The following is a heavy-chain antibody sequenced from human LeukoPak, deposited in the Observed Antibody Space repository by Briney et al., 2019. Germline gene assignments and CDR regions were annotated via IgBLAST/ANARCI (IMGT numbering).Heavy chain of an antibody. Sequence: GGSLRLSCAASGFTFSSYAMHWVRQAPGKGLEWVAVISYDGSNKYYADSVKGRFTISRDNSKNTLYLQMNSLTAEDRAVYYCARGLGITMVRGVTLPYYGYGMDVWGKGTTVTVSS. J-gene: IGHJ6*04. CDR2: ISYDGSNK. CDR1: GFTFSSYA. V-gene: IGHV3-30*04. CDR3: ARGLGITMVRGVTLPYYGYGMDV. D-gene: IGHD3-10*01.